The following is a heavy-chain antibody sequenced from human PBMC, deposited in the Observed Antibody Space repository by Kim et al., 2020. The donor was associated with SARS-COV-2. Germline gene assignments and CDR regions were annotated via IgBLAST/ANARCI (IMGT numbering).Heavy chain of an antibody. D-gene: IGHD3-10*01. V-gene: IGHV3-30-3*01. CDR2: ISRDGSRT. CDR1: GFTSSSYV. Sequence: GGSLRLSCAASGFTSSSYVFYWVRQAQGNGLEWVATISRDGSRTYYADSVKGRFTISRDNSNNTLSLQMNSLRVEDTAVYYCARDVSGSYTFDYSGQGTLVTVSP. J-gene: IGHJ4*02. CDR3: ARDVSGSYTFDY.